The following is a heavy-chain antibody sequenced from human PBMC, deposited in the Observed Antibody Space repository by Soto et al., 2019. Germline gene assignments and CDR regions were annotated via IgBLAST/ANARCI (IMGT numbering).Heavy chain of an antibody. Sequence: EVQLLESGGGLVQPGGSLRLSCAASGFTFSSYAMTWVRQAPGKGLEWVSGISGGGGSTYYADSVKGRFTISRDNTKNTLFLQMNSLRAEDTALYYCAQGRTTLYYHYGMDVWGKGTTVTVSS. CDR1: GFTFSSYA. CDR3: AQGRTTLYYHYGMDV. D-gene: IGHD1-1*01. J-gene: IGHJ6*04. CDR2: ISGGGGST. V-gene: IGHV3-23*01.